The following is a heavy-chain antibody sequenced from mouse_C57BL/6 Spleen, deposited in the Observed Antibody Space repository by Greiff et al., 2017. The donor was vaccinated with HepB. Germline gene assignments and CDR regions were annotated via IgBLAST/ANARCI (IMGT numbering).Heavy chain of an antibody. CDR1: GYTFTSYW. Sequence: VQLQQPGAELVKPGASVKMSCKASGYTFTSYWITWVKQRPGQGLEWIGDIYPGSGSTNYNEKFKSKATLTVDTSSSTAYMQLSSLTSEDSAVYYCARDGAVVAPGAMDYWGQGTSVTVSS. CDR3: ARDGAVVAPGAMDY. J-gene: IGHJ4*01. V-gene: IGHV1-55*01. D-gene: IGHD1-1*01. CDR2: IYPGSGST.